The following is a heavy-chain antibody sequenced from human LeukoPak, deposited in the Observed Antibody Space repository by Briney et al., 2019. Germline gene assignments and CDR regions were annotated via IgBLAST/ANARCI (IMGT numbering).Heavy chain of an antibody. J-gene: IGHJ3*02. V-gene: IGHV3-21*01. Sequence: PGGSLRLSCAASGFTFSSYSMNWVRQAPGQGLEWVPFISSSSSYIYYADSVKGRFTISRDNAKNSLYLQMNSLRAEDTAVYYCARDRGAFDIWGQGTMVTVSS. CDR2: ISSSSSYI. CDR1: GFTFSSYS. CDR3: ARDRGAFDI.